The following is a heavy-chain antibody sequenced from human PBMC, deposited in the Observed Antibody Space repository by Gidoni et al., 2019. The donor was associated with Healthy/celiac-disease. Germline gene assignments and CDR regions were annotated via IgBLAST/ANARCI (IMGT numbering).Heavy chain of an antibody. D-gene: IGHD3-10*01. Sequence: QVQLVESGGGVVQPGRSLRLSCEASGFTFSSYGMHWVRQAPGKGLEWVAVIWYDGSNKYYADSVKGRFTISRDNSKNTLYLQMNSLRAEDTAVYYCARDQSPWGFGELNLDYWGQGTLVTVSS. CDR2: IWYDGSNK. J-gene: IGHJ4*02. CDR3: ARDQSPWGFGELNLDY. V-gene: IGHV3-33*01. CDR1: GFTFSSYG.